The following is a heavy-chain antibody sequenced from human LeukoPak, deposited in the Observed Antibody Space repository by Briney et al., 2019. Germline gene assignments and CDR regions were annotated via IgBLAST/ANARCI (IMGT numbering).Heavy chain of an antibody. Sequence: PSETLSLTCAVYGGSFSGYYWSWIRQPPGKGLEWMGEINHSGSTNYNPSLKSRVTISVDTSKNQFSLKLSSVTAADTAVYYCARGKSQYDYVWGSYRNPDRYFDYWGQGTLVTVSS. CDR1: GGSFSGYY. V-gene: IGHV4-34*01. J-gene: IGHJ4*02. CDR2: INHSGST. CDR3: ARGKSQYDYVWGSYRNPDRYFDY. D-gene: IGHD3-16*02.